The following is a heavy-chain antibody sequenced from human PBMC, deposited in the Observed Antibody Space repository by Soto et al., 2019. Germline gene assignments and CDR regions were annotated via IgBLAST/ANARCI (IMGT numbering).Heavy chain of an antibody. V-gene: IGHV3-11*06. CDR1: GFTFSDYY. Sequence: PGGSLRLSCAASGFTFSDYYMSWIRQAPGKGLEWVSYISSSSSYTNYADSVKGRFTISRDNAKNSLYLQMNSLRAEDTAVYYCARVGDYYYYYGMDVWGQGTTVTVSS. CDR2: ISSSSSYT. CDR3: ARVGDYYYYYGMDV. J-gene: IGHJ6*02.